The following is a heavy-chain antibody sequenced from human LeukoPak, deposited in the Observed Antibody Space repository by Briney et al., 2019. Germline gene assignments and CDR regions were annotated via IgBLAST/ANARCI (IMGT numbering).Heavy chain of an antibody. D-gene: IGHD3-22*01. V-gene: IGHV3-74*01. Sequence: PGGSLRLSCAASGFTFRRYWMHWVRQAPGKGLVWVSRIKSDGNTNYADSVKGRFTISRDNAKNTVSLQMNSLRAEDTGVYFCARAPSEIGGYYPEYFRHWGQGTLVTVSS. CDR2: IKSDGNT. J-gene: IGHJ1*01. CDR3: ARAPSEIGGYYPEYFRH. CDR1: GFTFRRYW.